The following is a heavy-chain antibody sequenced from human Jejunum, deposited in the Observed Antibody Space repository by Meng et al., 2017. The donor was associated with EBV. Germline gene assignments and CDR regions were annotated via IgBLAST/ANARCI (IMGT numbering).Heavy chain of an antibody. V-gene: IGHV4-4*02. CDR2: SFHSGNT. D-gene: IGHD3-16*01. CDR3: ARGSHYTWDV. CDR1: GDFIISTETW. J-gene: IGHJ4*02. Sequence: VPVQEAGPGMVKRSAALAFTWGASGDFIISTETWWSWVRQHRVKWLEWIGQSFHSGNTAYKPPLRGKVTMSVDTSKIQFSLSRSSVTAADLAEYYCARGSHYTWDVWGQGTLVTVSS.